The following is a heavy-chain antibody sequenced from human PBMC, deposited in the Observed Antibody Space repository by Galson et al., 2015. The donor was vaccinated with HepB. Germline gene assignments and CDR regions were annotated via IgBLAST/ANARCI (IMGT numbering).Heavy chain of an antibody. CDR3: ARLFTSYYDSSGAFDY. CDR2: IYPGDSDT. CDR1: GYSFTSYW. J-gene: IGHJ4*02. V-gene: IGHV5-51*03. D-gene: IGHD3-22*01. Sequence: QSGAEVKKPGESLKISCKGSGYSFTSYWIGWVRQMPGKGLEWMGIIYPGDSDTRYSPSFQGQVTISADKSISTAYLQWSSLKASDTAMYDCARLFTSYYDSSGAFDYSVQGTLVTVSS.